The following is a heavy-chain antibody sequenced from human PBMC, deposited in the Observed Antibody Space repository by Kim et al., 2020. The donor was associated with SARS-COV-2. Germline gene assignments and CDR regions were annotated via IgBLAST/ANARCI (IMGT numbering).Heavy chain of an antibody. CDR3: ARGKGSGSYYSLFDY. CDR2: INHSGST. CDR1: GGSFSGYY. D-gene: IGHD3-10*01. Sequence: SETLSLTCAVYGGSFSGYYWSWIRQPPGKGLEWIGEINHSGSTNYNPSLKSRVTISVDTSKNQFSLKLSSVTAADTAVYYCARGKGSGSYYSLFDYWGQG. J-gene: IGHJ4*02. V-gene: IGHV4-34*01.